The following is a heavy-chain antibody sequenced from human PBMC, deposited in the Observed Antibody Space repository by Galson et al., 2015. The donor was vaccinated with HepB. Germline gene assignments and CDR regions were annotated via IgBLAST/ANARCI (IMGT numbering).Heavy chain of an antibody. D-gene: IGHD3-10*01. Sequence: SLRLSCAASGFTVSRNYMSWVRQAPGKGLEWVAVISYDGSNKYYADSVKGRFTISRDNSKNTLYLQMNSLRAEDTAVYYCAKASIWFGERGAFDIWGQGTMVTVSS. CDR3: AKASIWFGERGAFDI. CDR2: ISYDGSNK. CDR1: GFTVSRNY. V-gene: IGHV3-30*18. J-gene: IGHJ3*02.